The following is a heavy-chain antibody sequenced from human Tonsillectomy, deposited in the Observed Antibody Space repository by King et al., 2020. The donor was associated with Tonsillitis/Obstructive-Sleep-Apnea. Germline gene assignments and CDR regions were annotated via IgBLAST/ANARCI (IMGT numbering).Heavy chain of an antibody. V-gene: IGHV5-51*01. CDR1: GYSFTSYW. J-gene: IGHJ6*03. CDR2: IYPGDSDT. CDR3: ARLTSWELQVKHYYYYMDV. D-gene: IGHD1-26*01. Sequence: QLAQSGAEVKKPGESLKISCKGSGYSFTSYWIGWVRQMPGKGLEWMGIIYPGDSDTRYSPSFQGQVTISADKSISTAYLQWSSLKASDTAMYYCARLTSWELQVKHYYYYMDVWGKGTTVTVSS.